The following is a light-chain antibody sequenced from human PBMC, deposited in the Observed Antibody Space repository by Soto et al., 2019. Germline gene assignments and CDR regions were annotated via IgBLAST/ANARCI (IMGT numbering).Light chain of an antibody. J-gene: IGKJ1*01. V-gene: IGKV1-5*03. CDR1: QSISSW. CDR2: KAS. Sequence: DIQMTQSPSTLSASVGDRVTITCRASQSISSWLAWYQQKPGKAPKLLIYKASSLESGVPSRFSGSGSGTDFTLTISRLEPEDSAVYYCQQYGSSRTFGQGTKVDIK. CDR3: QQYGSSRT.